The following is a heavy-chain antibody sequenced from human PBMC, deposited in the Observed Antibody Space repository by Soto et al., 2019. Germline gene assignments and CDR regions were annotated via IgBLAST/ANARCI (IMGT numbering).Heavy chain of an antibody. V-gene: IGHV6-1*01. CDR2: TYYRSQWYN. CDR1: GDSVSSDTAA. J-gene: IGHJ6*02. D-gene: IGHD6-6*01. CDR3: ARAKEYSSSSGMDV. Sequence: SQTLSLTCAISGDSVSSDTAAWNWIRQSPSRGLEWLGRTYYRSQWYNDYAVSMKSRITINPDTPKNQFSLQLNSVTPEDAAVYYCARAKEYSSSSGMDVWGQGTTVTVS.